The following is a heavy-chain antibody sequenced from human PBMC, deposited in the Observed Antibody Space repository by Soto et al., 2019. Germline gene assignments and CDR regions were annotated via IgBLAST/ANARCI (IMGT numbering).Heavy chain of an antibody. V-gene: IGHV3-33*01. Sequence: QVQLVESGGGVVQPGRSLRLSCAASGFTFSSYGMHWVRQAPGKGLEWVAVIWYDGSNKYYADSVKGRFTISRDNSKNTRYLQMNSLSAAETPADYCARDTIAYCGGHCYAITNDGMDVWGQGTTVTVSS. D-gene: IGHD2-21*02. J-gene: IGHJ6*02. CDR1: GFTFSSYG. CDR2: IWYDGSNK. CDR3: ARDTIAYCGGHCYAITNDGMDV.